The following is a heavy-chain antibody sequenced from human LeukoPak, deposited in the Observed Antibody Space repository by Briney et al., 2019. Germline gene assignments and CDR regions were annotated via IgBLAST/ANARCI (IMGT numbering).Heavy chain of an antibody. D-gene: IGHD3-16*01. V-gene: IGHV3-15*01. CDR2: IKSRTDGETT. CDR3: TTVHGAGPVNFDY. Sequence: PGGSLRLSCTASGFTFSSVWMTWVRQAPGKGPEWVGRIKSRTDGETTDYAAPVKGRFSISRDDSENTLYLQMNSLKNEDTAVYFCTTVHGAGPVNFDYWGQGSLVTVSS. J-gene: IGHJ4*02. CDR1: GFTFSSVW.